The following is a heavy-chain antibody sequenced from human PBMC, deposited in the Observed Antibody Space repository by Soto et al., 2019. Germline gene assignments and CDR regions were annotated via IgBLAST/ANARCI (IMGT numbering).Heavy chain of an antibody. CDR3: ARDSEAAALNNWFDP. Sequence: GASVKVSCKASGYTFTGYYMHWVRQAPGQGLEWMGWINPNSGSTNYAQKFQGWVTMTRDTSISTAYMELSRLRSDDTAVYYCARDSEAAALNNWFDPWGQGTLVTVSS. J-gene: IGHJ5*02. D-gene: IGHD6-13*01. V-gene: IGHV1-2*04. CDR2: INPNSGST. CDR1: GYTFTGYY.